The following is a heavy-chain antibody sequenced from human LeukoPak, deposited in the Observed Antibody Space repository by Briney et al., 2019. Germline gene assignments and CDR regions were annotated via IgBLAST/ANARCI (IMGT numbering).Heavy chain of an antibody. CDR1: GFTFSSYG. CDR2: ISYDGSNK. J-gene: IGHJ4*02. D-gene: IGHD3-22*01. CDR3: AKDLSGGVVVITTSGY. Sequence: GRSLRLSCAASGFTFSSYGMHWVRQAPGKGLEWVAVISYDGSNKYYADSVKGRFTISRDNSKNTLYLQMNGLRAEDTAVYYCAKDLSGGVVVITTSGYWGQGTLVTVSS. V-gene: IGHV3-30*18.